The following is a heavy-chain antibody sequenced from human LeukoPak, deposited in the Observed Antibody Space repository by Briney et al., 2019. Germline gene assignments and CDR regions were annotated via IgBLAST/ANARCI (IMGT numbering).Heavy chain of an antibody. D-gene: IGHD2-15*01. V-gene: IGHV1-46*01. CDR1: GYTFTSYY. CDR2: INPSGGST. Sequence: ASVKVSCKASGYTFTSYYMHWVRQAPGQGLEWMGIINPSGGSTSYAQEFQGRVTMTRDMSTSTVYMELSSLRSEDTAVYYCARDLVVVVAAIPSRWFDPWGQGTLVTVSS. CDR3: ARDLVVVVAAIPSRWFDP. J-gene: IGHJ5*02.